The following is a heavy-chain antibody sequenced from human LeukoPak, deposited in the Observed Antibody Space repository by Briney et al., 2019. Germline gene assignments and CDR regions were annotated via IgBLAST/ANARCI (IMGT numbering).Heavy chain of an antibody. V-gene: IGHV1-18*04. CDR3: ARARGYYDILTGYSPFDY. CDR1: GYTVTSYG. Sequence: ASVKVSCKASGYTVTSYGISWVRQAPGQGLEWMGWISAYNGNTNYAQKLQGRVTMTTDTSTSTAYMELRSLRSDDTAVYYCARARGYYDILTGYSPFDYWGQGTLVTVSS. CDR2: ISAYNGNT. J-gene: IGHJ4*02. D-gene: IGHD3-9*01.